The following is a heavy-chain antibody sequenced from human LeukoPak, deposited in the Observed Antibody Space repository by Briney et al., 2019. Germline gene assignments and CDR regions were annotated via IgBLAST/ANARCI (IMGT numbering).Heavy chain of an antibody. Sequence: SETLSLTCIVSGGSISGYYWSWIRQPPGKGLEWIGYIYYSGSTNYNPSLKSRVTISVDTSKNQFSLKLSSVTAADTAVYYCARRGFWTNVDTAMVSWYFDLWGRGTLVTVSS. CDR3: ARRGFWTNVDTAMVSWYFDL. CDR2: IYYSGST. J-gene: IGHJ2*01. D-gene: IGHD5-18*01. CDR1: GGSISGYY. V-gene: IGHV4-59*01.